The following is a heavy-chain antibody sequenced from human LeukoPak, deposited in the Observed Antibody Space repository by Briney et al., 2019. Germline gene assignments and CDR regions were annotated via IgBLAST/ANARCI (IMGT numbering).Heavy chain of an antibody. CDR3: ARNYGSGSYYPFDY. J-gene: IGHJ4*02. Sequence: GSLRLSCAASGFTFSTYGMHWVRQAPGKGLEWVAVIWYDGSNKYYADSVKGRFTISRDNSKNTLYLQMNSLRAEDTAVYYCARNYGSGSYYPFDYWGQGTLVTVSS. CDR2: IWYDGSNK. D-gene: IGHD3-10*01. CDR1: GFTFSTYG. V-gene: IGHV3-33*01.